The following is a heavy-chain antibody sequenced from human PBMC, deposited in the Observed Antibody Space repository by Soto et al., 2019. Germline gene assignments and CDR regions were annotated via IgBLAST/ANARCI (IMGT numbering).Heavy chain of an antibody. CDR3: AKGDNLGPKTGYAFDP. CDR2: TFFRSKWSN. D-gene: IGHD5-12*01. Sequence: SQTLSLPCAISGDNVSNNTASWSWIRQPPSRGLEWLGRTFFRSKWSNDYAVSVKSRIIINADTSKNQFSLQLNSVTPEDTAVYYCAKGDNLGPKTGYAFDPWGQGIMVTVSS. V-gene: IGHV6-1*01. CDR1: GDNVSNNTAS. J-gene: IGHJ5*02.